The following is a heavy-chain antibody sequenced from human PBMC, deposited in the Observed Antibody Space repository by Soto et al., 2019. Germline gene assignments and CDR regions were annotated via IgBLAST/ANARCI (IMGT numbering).Heavy chain of an antibody. CDR3: ASNHPYSGYDFLDY. CDR1: GGSISSSSYY. J-gene: IGHJ4*02. D-gene: IGHD5-12*01. V-gene: IGHV4-39*01. CDR2: IYYSGST. Sequence: SETLSLTCTVSGGSISSSSYYWGWIRQPPGKGLEWIGSIYYSGSTYYNPSLKSRVTISVDTSKNQFSLKLSSVTAADTAVYYYASNHPYSGYDFLDYWGQGTLVTVSS.